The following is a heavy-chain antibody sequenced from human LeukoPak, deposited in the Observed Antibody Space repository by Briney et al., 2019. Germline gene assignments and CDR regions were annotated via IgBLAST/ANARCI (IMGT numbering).Heavy chain of an antibody. CDR3: ARGVMKAFYYYYMDV. Sequence: ASVKVSCKASGYTFSDYDVNWVRQAPGQGLEGMGWMNPTSGDTGYAQKFQGRVTMTRSMSKNTAYMELSRLRSEDTAVYFLARGVMKAFYYYYMDVWEKGTT. CDR1: GYTFSDYD. V-gene: IGHV1-8*01. D-gene: IGHD2-21*01. J-gene: IGHJ6*03. CDR2: MNPTSGDT.